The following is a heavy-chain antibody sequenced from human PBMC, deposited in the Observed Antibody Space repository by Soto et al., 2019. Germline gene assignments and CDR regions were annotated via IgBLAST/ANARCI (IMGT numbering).Heavy chain of an antibody. V-gene: IGHV4-30-2*01. CDR1: GGSISSGGYS. CDR2: IYHSGST. CDR3: ARVNSSACWFDP. Sequence: KPSETLSFTCAVSGGSISSGGYSWSWIRQPPGKGLEWIGYIYHSGSTYYNPSLKSRVTISVDRSKNQFSLKLSSVTAADTAVYYCARVNSSACWFDPWGQGTLVTVSS. D-gene: IGHD3-22*01. J-gene: IGHJ5*02.